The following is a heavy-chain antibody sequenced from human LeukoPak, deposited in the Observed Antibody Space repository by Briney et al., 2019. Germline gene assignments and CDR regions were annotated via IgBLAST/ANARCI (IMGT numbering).Heavy chain of an antibody. D-gene: IGHD1-26*01. V-gene: IGHV1-2*02. CDR2: INPNSGDT. Sequence: ASVKVSCKASGYTLIDYYIHWVRQAPGQGLEWMGWINPNSGDTNYAQNFQGRVTMTRDTSISTASMELSRLTSDDTAVYFCARDLTSTSYWELDYWGQGTLVTVSS. CDR3: ARDLTSTSYWELDY. J-gene: IGHJ4*02. CDR1: GYTLIDYY.